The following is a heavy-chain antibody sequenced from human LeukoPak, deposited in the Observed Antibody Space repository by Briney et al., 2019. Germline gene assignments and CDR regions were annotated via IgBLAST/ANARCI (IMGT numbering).Heavy chain of an antibody. D-gene: IGHD3-3*01. CDR3: ARAYDDDYYYYMDV. CDR2: IYHSGTI. J-gene: IGHJ6*03. V-gene: IGHV4-59*11. CDR1: GGSISSHY. Sequence: PSETLSLTCTVSGGSISSHYWSWIRQPPGKGLEWIGQIYHSGTINYNPSLKSRVTISVDTSKNQFSLKLTSVTAADTAVYYCARAYDDDYYYYMDVWGKGTTVTVSS.